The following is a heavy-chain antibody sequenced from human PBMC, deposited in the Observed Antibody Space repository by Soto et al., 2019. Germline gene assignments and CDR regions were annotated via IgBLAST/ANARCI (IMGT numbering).Heavy chain of an antibody. V-gene: IGHV4-39*07. J-gene: IGHJ5*02. CDR3: ARLAAAASSWFDP. D-gene: IGHD6-13*01. Sequence: PSETLSLTCTVSGGSISSSSYYWGWIRQPPGKGLEWIGSIYYSGSTYYNPSLKSRVTISVDTSKNQFSLKLSSVTAADTAVYYCARLAAAASSWFDPWGQGTLVTVSS. CDR1: GGSISSSSYY. CDR2: IYYSGST.